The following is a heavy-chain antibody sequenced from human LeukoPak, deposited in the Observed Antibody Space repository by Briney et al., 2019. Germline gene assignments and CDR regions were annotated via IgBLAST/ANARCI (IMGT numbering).Heavy chain of an antibody. CDR1: GGPISSSNW. CDR3: ARGVDGYYYGSGSYHNWFDP. V-gene: IGHV4-4*02. CDR2: IYHSGST. Sequence: SETLSLTCAVSGGPISSSNWWSWVRQPPGKGLEWIGEIYHSGSTNYNPSLKSRVTISVDKSKNQFSLKLSSVTAADTAVYYCARGVDGYYYGSGSYHNWFDPWGQGTLVTVSS. J-gene: IGHJ5*02. D-gene: IGHD3-10*01.